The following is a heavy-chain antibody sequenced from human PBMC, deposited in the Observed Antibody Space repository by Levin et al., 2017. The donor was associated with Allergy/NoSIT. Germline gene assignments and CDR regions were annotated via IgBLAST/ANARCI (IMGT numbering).Heavy chain of an antibody. V-gene: IGHV3-21*01. Sequence: ASVKVSCAASGFTFSSYSMNWVRQAPGKGLEWVSSISSSSSYIYYADSVKGRFTISRDNAKNSLYLQMNSLRAEDTAVYYCARDRQGGLVDYWGQGTLVTVSS. CDR1: GFTFSSYS. CDR2: ISSSSSYI. J-gene: IGHJ4*02. CDR3: ARDRQGGLVDY. D-gene: IGHD5-12*01.